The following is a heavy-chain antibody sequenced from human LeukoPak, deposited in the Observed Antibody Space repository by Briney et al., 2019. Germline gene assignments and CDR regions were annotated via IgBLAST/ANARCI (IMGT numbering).Heavy chain of an antibody. Sequence: GGSLRLSCAASGFTFSSYWMSWVRQAPGKGLEWVSVIYSGGSTYYADSVKGRFTISRDNSKNTLYLQMNSLRAEDTAVYYCARHVPEYSSSWSSNYYYYGMDVWGQGTTVTVSS. CDR3: ARHVPEYSSSWSSNYYYYGMDV. D-gene: IGHD6-13*01. J-gene: IGHJ6*02. V-gene: IGHV3-66*04. CDR2: IYSGGST. CDR1: GFTFSSYW.